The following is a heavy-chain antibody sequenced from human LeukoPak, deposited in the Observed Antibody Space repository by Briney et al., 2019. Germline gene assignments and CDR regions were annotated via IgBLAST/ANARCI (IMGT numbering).Heavy chain of an antibody. D-gene: IGHD2-2*01. CDR3: ASLGYCSSTSCHGFYYFDY. V-gene: IGHV1-18*01. CDR2: ISAYNGNT. CDR1: GYTFTSYG. Sequence: ASVKVSCKASGYTFTSYGISWVRQAPGQGLEWMGWISAYNGNTNYAQKLQGRVTMTTDTSTSTAYMELRSLRSDDTAVYYCASLGYCSSTSCHGFYYFDYWGQGTLVTVSS. J-gene: IGHJ4*02.